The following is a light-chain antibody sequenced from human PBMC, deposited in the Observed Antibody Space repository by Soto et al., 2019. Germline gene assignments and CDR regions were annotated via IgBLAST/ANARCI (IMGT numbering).Light chain of an antibody. CDR3: QTWGTGIVV. J-gene: IGLJ2*01. V-gene: IGLV4-69*02. Sequence: QSVLTQSPSASASLGASVKLTCTLSSGHSSYVIAWHQQQPEKGPRYLMKLNSDGSHSKGDGIPDRFSGSSSGAERYLTISRLQSEDEADYYCQTWGTGIVVFGGGTQLTVL. CDR1: SGHSSYV. CDR2: LNSDGSH.